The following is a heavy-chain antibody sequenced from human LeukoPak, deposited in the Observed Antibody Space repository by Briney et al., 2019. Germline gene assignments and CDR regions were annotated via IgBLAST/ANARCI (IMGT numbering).Heavy chain of an antibody. CDR2: INPNSGGT. Sequence: ASVKVSCKASGYTFTGYYMHWVRQAPGQGLEWVGWINPNSGGTNYAQKFQGRVTMTRDTSISTAYMELSRLRSDDTAVYYCARDPADILTGYYYFDYWGQGTLVTVSS. D-gene: IGHD3-9*01. V-gene: IGHV1-2*02. CDR3: ARDPADILTGYYYFDY. CDR1: GYTFTGYY. J-gene: IGHJ4*02.